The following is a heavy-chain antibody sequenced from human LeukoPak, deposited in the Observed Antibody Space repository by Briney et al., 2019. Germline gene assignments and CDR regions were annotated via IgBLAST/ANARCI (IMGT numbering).Heavy chain of an antibody. Sequence: KPSETLSLTCTVSGGSISSSSYYWGWIRQPPGKGLEWIGRIYTSGSTNYNPSLKSRVTMSVDTSKNQFSLKLSSVTAADTAVYYCARRHGGIFGVVIYFDYWGQGTLVTVSS. V-gene: IGHV4-39*07. D-gene: IGHD3-3*01. J-gene: IGHJ4*02. CDR1: GGSISSSSYY. CDR2: IYTSGST. CDR3: ARRHGGIFGVVIYFDY.